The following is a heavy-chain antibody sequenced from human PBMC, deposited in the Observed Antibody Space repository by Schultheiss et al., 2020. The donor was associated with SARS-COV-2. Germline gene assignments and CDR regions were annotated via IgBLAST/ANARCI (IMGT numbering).Heavy chain of an antibody. D-gene: IGHD3-3*02. J-gene: IGHJ4*02. CDR3: ARDSIYYFDY. Sequence: GESLKISCAASGFTFSSYGMHWVRQAPGKGLEWVAVISYDGSNKYYADSVKGRFTISRDNAKNSLYLQMNSLRAEDTAVYYCARDSIYYFDYWGQGTLVTVSS. CDR2: ISYDGSNK. CDR1: GFTFSSYG. V-gene: IGHV3-33*05.